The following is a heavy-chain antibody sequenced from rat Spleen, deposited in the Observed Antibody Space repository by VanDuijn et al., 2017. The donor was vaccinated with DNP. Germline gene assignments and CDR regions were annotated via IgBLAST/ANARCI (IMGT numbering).Heavy chain of an antibody. D-gene: IGHD1-11*01. CDR3: ARGLNYGGYIYSWYFDF. J-gene: IGHJ1*01. V-gene: IGHV3-1*01. CDR2: ISYSGST. Sequence: EVQLQESGPGLVKPSQSLSLTCSVTDYSITSNYWAWIRKFPGNKMEWMGYISYSGSTSYNPSLKSRISITRDTSKNQFFLQLNSVTTEDTATYYCARGLNYGGYIYSWYFDFWGPGTMVTVSS. CDR1: DYSITSNY.